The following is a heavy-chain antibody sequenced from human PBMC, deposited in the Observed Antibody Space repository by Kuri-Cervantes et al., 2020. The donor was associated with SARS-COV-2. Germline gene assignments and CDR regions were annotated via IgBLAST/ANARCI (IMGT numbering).Heavy chain of an antibody. D-gene: IGHD1-26*01. CDR3: ARKGGEVGATLYGMDV. CDR2: IIPIFGTA. Sequence: SVKVSCKASGGTFSSYAISWVRQAPGQGLEWMGGIIPIFGTAKYAQKFQGRVTSTADESTSTAYMELSSLRSEDTAVYYCARKGGEVGATLYGMDVWGQGTTVTVSS. V-gene: IGHV1-69*13. CDR1: GGTFSSYA. J-gene: IGHJ6*02.